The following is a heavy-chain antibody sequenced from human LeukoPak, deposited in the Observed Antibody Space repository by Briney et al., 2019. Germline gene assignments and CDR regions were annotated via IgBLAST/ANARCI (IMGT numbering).Heavy chain of an antibody. CDR1: GYTFTSYG. CDR3: ARGVLWFGEFYYYGMDV. D-gene: IGHD3-10*01. Sequence: ASVKVSCKASGYTFTSYGISWVRQAPGQGLEWMGWISAYNGNTNYAQKLQGRVTMTTDTSTSTAYMELRSLRSDDTAVYYCARGVLWFGEFYYYGMDVWGQGTTVTVSS. V-gene: IGHV1-18*01. J-gene: IGHJ6*02. CDR2: ISAYNGNT.